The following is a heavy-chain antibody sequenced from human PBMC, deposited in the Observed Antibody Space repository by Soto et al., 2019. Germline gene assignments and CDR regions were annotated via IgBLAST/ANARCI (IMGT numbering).Heavy chain of an antibody. V-gene: IGHV4-31*03. CDR3: ARDEVYYYGSGSYYTSAEYFQH. CDR2: IYYSGST. D-gene: IGHD3-10*01. CDR1: GGSISSGGYY. J-gene: IGHJ1*01. Sequence: SDTLSLTCTVSGGSISSGGYYWSWIRQHPGKGLEWIGYIYYSGSTYYNPSLKSRVTISVDTSKNQFSLKLSSVTAADTAVYYCARDEVYYYGSGSYYTSAEYFQHWGQGTLVTVSS.